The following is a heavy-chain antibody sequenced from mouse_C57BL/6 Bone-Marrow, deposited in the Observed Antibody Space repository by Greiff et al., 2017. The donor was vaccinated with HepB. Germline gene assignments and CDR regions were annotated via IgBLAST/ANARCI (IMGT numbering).Heavy chain of an antibody. V-gene: IGHV1-4*01. CDR2: INPSSGYT. J-gene: IGHJ3*01. Sequence: VKLVESGAELARPGASVKMSCKASGYTFTSYTMHWVKQRPGQGLEWIGYINPSSGYTKYNQKFKDKATLTADKSSSTAYMQLSSLTSEDSAVYYCARPIYYGSSYGFAYWGQGTLVTVSA. CDR3: ARPIYYGSSYGFAY. D-gene: IGHD1-1*01. CDR1: GYTFTSYT.